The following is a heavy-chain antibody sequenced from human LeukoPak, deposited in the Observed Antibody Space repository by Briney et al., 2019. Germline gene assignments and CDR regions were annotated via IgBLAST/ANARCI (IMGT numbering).Heavy chain of an antibody. Sequence: SETLSLTCTVSGGSISSGGYYWSWIRQHPGKGLEWIGHIYDSGSTYYNPSLKSRVTISVDTPKNQFSLKLSSVTAADTAVYYCARTSLRGYSYGYWFDPWGQGALVTVSS. CDR3: ARTSLRGYSYGYWFDP. J-gene: IGHJ5*02. CDR2: IYDSGST. V-gene: IGHV4-31*03. D-gene: IGHD5-18*01. CDR1: GGSISSGGYY.